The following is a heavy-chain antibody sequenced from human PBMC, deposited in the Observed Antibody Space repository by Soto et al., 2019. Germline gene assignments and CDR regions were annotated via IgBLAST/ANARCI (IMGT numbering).Heavy chain of an antibody. CDR3: ARDGGYCSDTTCLPYYFDY. CDR1: GYTFTSYA. CDR2: INAGNGIP. D-gene: IGHD2-2*01. Sequence: ASVKVSCKAAGYTFTSYAMHLVRQAPGQRLEWMGWINAGNGIPKYPQKFQGRVTITRDTSANTAYMELSSLRSEDTAVYFCARDGGYCSDTTCLPYYFDYWGQGTLVTVSS. V-gene: IGHV1-3*01. J-gene: IGHJ4*02.